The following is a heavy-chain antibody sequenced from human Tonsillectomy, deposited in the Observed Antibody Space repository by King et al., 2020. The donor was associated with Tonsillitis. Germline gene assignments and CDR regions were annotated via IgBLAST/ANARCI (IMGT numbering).Heavy chain of an antibody. V-gene: IGHV2-5*01. J-gene: IGHJ4*02. CDR2: IYWNDDK. CDR1: GFSLSTNGVH. CDR3: AQSQGGYSGNGWYPSPFDY. D-gene: IGHD6-19*01. Sequence: TLKESGPTLVKPTQTLTLTCTFSGFSLSTNGVHVGWIRQPPGEALEWLALIYWNDDKRYSPSLKSRLTITKDTSKNQVVLTMTNMDPVDTATYYCAQSQGGYSGNGWYPSPFDYWGQGTLVTVSS.